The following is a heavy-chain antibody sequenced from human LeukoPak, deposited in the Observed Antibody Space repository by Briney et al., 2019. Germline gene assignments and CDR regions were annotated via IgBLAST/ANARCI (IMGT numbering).Heavy chain of an antibody. CDR3: AKEGGDYYYYMDV. J-gene: IGHJ6*03. Sequence: GGSLRVSCAASGFTFSSYAMSWVRQAPGKGLESVSAISGSGGSTYYADSVKGRFTISRDNSKNTLYLQMNSLRAEDTAVYYCAKEGGDYYYYMDVWGKGTTVTVSS. CDR2: ISGSGGST. CDR1: GFTFSSYA. V-gene: IGHV3-23*01. D-gene: IGHD2-21*01.